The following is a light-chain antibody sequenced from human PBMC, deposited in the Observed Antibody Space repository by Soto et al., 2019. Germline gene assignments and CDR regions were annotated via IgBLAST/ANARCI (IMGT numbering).Light chain of an antibody. V-gene: IGLV4-69*01. CDR3: QTWDTGIRV. CDR2: LNSDGSH. J-gene: IGLJ2*01. CDR1: SGHSNYV. Sequence: QPVLTQSPSASASLAASVKLTCTLSSGHSNYVIAWHQQQPEKGPRYLMKLNSDGSHSTRDGILDRFSGSSSGAERYLTISSHQSEDEGEYYCQTWDTGIRVLGGETQLNVL.